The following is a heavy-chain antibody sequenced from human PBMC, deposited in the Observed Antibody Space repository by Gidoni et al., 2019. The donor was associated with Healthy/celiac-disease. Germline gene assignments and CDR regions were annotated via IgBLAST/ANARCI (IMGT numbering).Heavy chain of an antibody. CDR1: GGSISSSSYY. CDR2: IYYSGST. Sequence: QLQLQESGPGLVKPSATLSLTCTVSGGSISSSSYYWGWIRQPPGKGLEWIGSIYYSGSTYYNPSLKSRVTISVDTSKNQFSLKLSSVTAADTAVYYCASLYDYGGTGDYWGQGTLVTVSS. J-gene: IGHJ4*02. V-gene: IGHV4-39*01. CDR3: ASLYDYGGTGDY. D-gene: IGHD4-17*01.